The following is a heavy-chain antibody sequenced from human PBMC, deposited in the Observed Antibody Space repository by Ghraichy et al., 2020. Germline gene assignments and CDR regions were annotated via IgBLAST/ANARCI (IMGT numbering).Heavy chain of an antibody. D-gene: IGHD5-24*01. CDR2: IAYSGNT. CDR1: GGSISSNSYY. J-gene: IGHJ4*02. CDR3: ARRTVGYNFFDY. V-gene: IGHV4-39*01. Sequence: SETLSLTCTVSGGSISSNSYYWGWIRQPPGKRLEWIGTIAYSGNTYHNSSLNSRVSISVDTSKNQFSLKLKSVTAADTAVYYCARRTVGYNFFDYWGQGTLVTVSS.